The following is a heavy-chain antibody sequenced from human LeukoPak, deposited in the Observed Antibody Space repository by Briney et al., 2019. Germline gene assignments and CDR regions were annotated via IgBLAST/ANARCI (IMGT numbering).Heavy chain of an antibody. CDR3: ARDLSRGAPDYFDN. D-gene: IGHD3-10*01. Sequence: GGSLRLSCAASGFIFSSLPMHWVRQAPGKGLEWVAVISHDGKVKYYADSVKGRFTISRDDSTNTLSLQMNSLRPEDTGIYYCARDLSRGAPDYFDNWGQGTLVTVSS. V-gene: IGHV3-30*04. CDR2: ISHDGKVK. CDR1: GFIFSSLP. J-gene: IGHJ4*02.